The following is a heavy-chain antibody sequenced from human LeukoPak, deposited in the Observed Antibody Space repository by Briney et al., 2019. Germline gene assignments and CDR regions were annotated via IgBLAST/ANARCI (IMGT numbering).Heavy chain of an antibody. CDR1: GYTFTSYG. CDR2: ISAYNGNT. D-gene: IGHD5-12*01. V-gene: IGHV1-18*01. J-gene: IGHJ6*03. Sequence: ASVKVSCKASGYTFTSYGISWVRQAPGQGLEWMGWISAYNGNTNYAQKLQGRVTMTTDTSTSTAYMELRSLRSDVTAVYYCARAPHSPTTQYYYYYYMDVWGKGTTVTVSS. CDR3: ARAPHSPTTQYYYYYYMDV.